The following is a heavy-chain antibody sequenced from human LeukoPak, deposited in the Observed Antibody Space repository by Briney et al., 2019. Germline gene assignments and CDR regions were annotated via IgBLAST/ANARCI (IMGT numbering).Heavy chain of an antibody. CDR1: GGTFSSYA. J-gene: IGHJ2*01. Sequence: GASVKVSCKASGGTFSSYAISWVRQAPGQGLEWMGGIIPIFGTANYAQKFQGRVTITADESTSTAYMELSSLRSEDTAVYYCARGGYSGYVWCFVLWGRGTLVTVSS. CDR3: ARGGYSGYVWCFVL. CDR2: IIPIFGTA. V-gene: IGHV1-69*13. D-gene: IGHD5-12*01.